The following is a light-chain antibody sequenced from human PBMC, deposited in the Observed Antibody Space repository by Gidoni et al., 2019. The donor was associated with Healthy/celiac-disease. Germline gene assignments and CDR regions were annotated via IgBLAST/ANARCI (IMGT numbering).Light chain of an antibody. Sequence: QSALTQPASVSGSPGQSITLSCTGTSSDVGGYNYVSWFQQHPGKAPKLIIYEVSYRPSGVSNRFSASKSGNTASLTISGLQAEDEADYYCSSYTSSSTPVVFGGGTKLTVL. CDR1: SSDVGGYNY. V-gene: IGLV2-14*01. CDR3: SSYTSSSTPVV. CDR2: EVS. J-gene: IGLJ2*01.